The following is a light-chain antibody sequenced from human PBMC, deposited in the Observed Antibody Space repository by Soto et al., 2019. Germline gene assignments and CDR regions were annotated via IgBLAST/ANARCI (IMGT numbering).Light chain of an antibody. V-gene: IGKV3-20*01. Sequence: EIVLTQSPGTLSLSPGERATLSCRASQSVSSSYLAWYQQKPRQAPRLLMYGASSRATGIPDRFSGSGSGTDFTLTINRLEPEDFAVYYCQQYGSSPLFTFGPGTKVDIK. CDR2: GAS. CDR1: QSVSSSY. CDR3: QQYGSSPLFT. J-gene: IGKJ3*01.